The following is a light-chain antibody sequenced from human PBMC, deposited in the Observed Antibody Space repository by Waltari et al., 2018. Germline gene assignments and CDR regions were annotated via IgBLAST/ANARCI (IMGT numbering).Light chain of an antibody. V-gene: IGKV1D-16*01. Sequence: DIQMTQSPSSLSASIGDRVIISCRESQDISSWLVRYQQKSDEAPKTLIYAASNLQSGVPSRFSGSGSGTHFTLTISSLQPEDFATYYCQHYDSYPPTFGPGTKVDHK. J-gene: IGKJ3*01. CDR2: AAS. CDR3: QHYDSYPPT. CDR1: QDISSW.